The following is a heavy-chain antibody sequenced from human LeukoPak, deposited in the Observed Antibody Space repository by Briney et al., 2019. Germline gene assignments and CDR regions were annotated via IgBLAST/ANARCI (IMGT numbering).Heavy chain of an antibody. Sequence: SETLSLACSVSGGSISSSSYYWGWIRQPPGKGLEWIGSIYYSGSTYYNPSLKSRVTISVDTSKNQFSLKLSSVTAADTAVYYCARDLAKSSARLYYYYYMDVWGKGTTVTVSS. V-gene: IGHV4-39*07. D-gene: IGHD6-6*01. CDR1: GGSISSSSYY. CDR2: IYYSGST. J-gene: IGHJ6*03. CDR3: ARDLAKSSARLYYYYYMDV.